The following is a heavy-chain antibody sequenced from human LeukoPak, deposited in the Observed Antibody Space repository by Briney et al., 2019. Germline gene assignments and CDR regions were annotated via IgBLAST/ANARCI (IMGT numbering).Heavy chain of an antibody. J-gene: IGHJ3*02. D-gene: IGHD6-19*01. V-gene: IGHV4-59*01. Sequence: SETLSLTCTVSGGSISSYYWSWIRQPPGKGLEWIGYIYYSGNTNYNPSLKSRVTISVDTSKNQFSLRLSSVTAADTAVYYCARAHGPQWAFDIWGQGTAVTVSS. CDR3: ARAHGPQWAFDI. CDR1: GGSISSYY. CDR2: IYYSGNT.